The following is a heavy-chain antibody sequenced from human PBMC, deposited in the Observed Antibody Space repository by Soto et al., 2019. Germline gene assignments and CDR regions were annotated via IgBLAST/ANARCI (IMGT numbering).Heavy chain of an antibody. Sequence: PGGSLRLSCAASGFTFSSYAMHCVRQAPGKGLEWVSLISYDGRIKYYADSVRGRFSISRDKSKNTLYLQMNSLRTEDTAVYYCARDHAPVAGTSLPGYWGQGTLVTVSS. J-gene: IGHJ4*02. V-gene: IGHV3-30*04. D-gene: IGHD6-19*01. CDR3: ARDHAPVAGTSLPGY. CDR2: ISYDGRIK. CDR1: GFTFSSYA.